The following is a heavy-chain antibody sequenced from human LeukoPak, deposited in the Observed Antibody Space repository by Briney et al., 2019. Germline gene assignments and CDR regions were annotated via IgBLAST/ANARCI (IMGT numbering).Heavy chain of an antibody. CDR3: AIPPQQQLGSDQNYYYYMDV. D-gene: IGHD6-13*01. CDR1: GFTFSYYA. Sequence: GGSLRLSCAASGFTFSYYAIHWVRQAPGKGLEWVAVISYDGSNEYYADSVKGRFTISRDNSKNTLFLQMNSLRAEDTAVYYCAIPPQQQLGSDQNYYYYMDVWGKGTTVTVSS. V-gene: IGHV3-30-3*01. J-gene: IGHJ6*03. CDR2: ISYDGSNE.